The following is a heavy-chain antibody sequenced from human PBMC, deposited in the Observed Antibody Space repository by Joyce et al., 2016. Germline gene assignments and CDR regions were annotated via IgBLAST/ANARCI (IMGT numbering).Heavy chain of an antibody. J-gene: IGHJ4*02. CDR1: GFTFSSYA. Sequence: EVQLLDSGGGLVQPGGSLRLSCAASGFTFSSYAMSWVRQAPGKGLEWVSAISGSGDSTYYVDSVKGRFTISRDNSKSTLYLQMNGLRAEDTAVYYCAKDDDYGDPSVDYWGQGTLVTVSS. CDR3: AKDDDYGDPSVDY. CDR2: ISGSGDST. V-gene: IGHV3-23*01. D-gene: IGHD4-17*01.